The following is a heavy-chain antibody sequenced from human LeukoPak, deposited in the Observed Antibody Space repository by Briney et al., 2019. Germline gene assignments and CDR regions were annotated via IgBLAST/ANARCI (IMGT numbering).Heavy chain of an antibody. V-gene: IGHV4-61*02. CDR2: IYTSGST. CDR3: AREGYYYDSSGSGGFDY. D-gene: IGHD3-22*01. J-gene: IGHJ4*02. CDR1: GGSISSSSYY. Sequence: SETLSLTCTVSGGSISSSSYYWSWIRQPAGKGLEWIGRIYTSGSTNYNPSLKSRVTISVDTSKNQFSLKLSSVTAADTAVYYCAREGYYYDSSGSGGFDYWGQGTLVTVSS.